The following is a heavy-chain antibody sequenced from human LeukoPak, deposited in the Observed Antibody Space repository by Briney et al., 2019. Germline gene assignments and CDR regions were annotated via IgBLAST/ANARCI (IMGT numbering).Heavy chain of an antibody. CDR1: GFTFSNYN. CDR2: ITSGSSTI. Sequence: PGGSLRLSCAASGFTFSNYNMNWVRQAPGKGLEWVSYITSGSSTIYYADSVKGRFTISRDNAKNSLYLQMNSLRAEDTAVYYCARSGSGWIDYWGQGTLVTVSS. CDR3: ARSGSGWIDY. V-gene: IGHV3-48*04. D-gene: IGHD6-19*01. J-gene: IGHJ4*02.